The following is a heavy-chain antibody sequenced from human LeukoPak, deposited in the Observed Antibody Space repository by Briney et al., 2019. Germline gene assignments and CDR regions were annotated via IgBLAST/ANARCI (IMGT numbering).Heavy chain of an antibody. D-gene: IGHD5-24*01. CDR2: IIPIFGTA. J-gene: IGHJ5*02. CDR1: GGTFSSYA. V-gene: IGHV1-69*06. Sequence: GASVKVSCKASGGTFSSYAISWVRQAPGQGLEWMGGIIPIFGTANYAQKFQGRVTITADKSTSTAYMELSSLRSEDTAVYCRARLLDGYNAWGQGTLVTVSS. CDR3: ARLLDGYNA.